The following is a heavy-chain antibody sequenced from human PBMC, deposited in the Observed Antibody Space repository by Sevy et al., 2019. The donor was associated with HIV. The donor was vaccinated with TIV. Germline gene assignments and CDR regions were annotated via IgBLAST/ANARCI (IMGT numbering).Heavy chain of an antibody. J-gene: IGHJ4*02. CDR1: GYSFTGYY. V-gene: IGHV1-2*02. CDR3: ARAPVYYRGGNCYPYHFDY. Sequence: ASVKVSCKASGYSFTGYYIHWVRQAPGQGLEWMGWINPNNGGTNDAQEFQGRVTMTRDTSISTVYTELSRLKSDDTAVYYCARAPVYYRGGNCYPYHFDYWGQGTLVTVSS. D-gene: IGHD2-15*01. CDR2: INPNNGGT.